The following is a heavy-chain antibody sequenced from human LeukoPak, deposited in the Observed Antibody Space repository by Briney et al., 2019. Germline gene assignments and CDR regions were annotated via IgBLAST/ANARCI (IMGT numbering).Heavy chain of an antibody. CDR2: IIPIFGTA. J-gene: IGHJ6*03. V-gene: IGHV1-69*05. Sequence: SVKVSCKASGGTFSSYAISWVRQAPGRGLEWMGGIIPIFGTANYAQKFQGRVTITTDESTSTAYMELSSLRSEDTAVYYCGIVVVPAAIMYYYYMDVWGKGTTVTVSS. CDR3: GIVVVPAAIMYYYYMDV. D-gene: IGHD2-2*01. CDR1: GGTFSSYA.